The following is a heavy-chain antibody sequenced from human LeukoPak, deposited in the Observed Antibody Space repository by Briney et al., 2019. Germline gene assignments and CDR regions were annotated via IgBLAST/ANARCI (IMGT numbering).Heavy chain of an antibody. J-gene: IGHJ3*02. D-gene: IGHD6-19*01. CDR3: ARDPNIAVAGPGAFDI. V-gene: IGHV3-66*01. CDR2: IYSGGST. CDR1: GFTVSSNY. Sequence: PGGSLRLSCAASGFTVSSNYMSWVRQAPGKGLEWVSVIYSGGSTYYADSVEGRFTISRDNSKNTLYLQMNSLRAEDTAVYYCARDPNIAVAGPGAFDIWGQGTMVTVSS.